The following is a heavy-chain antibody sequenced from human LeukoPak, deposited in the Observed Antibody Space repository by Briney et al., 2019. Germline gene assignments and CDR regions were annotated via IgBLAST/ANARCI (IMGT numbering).Heavy chain of an antibody. Sequence: ASVKVSCKASGYTFTGYYMHWVRQAPGQGLEWMGWINPNSGGTNYAQKFQGRVTMTRDTSISTAYMELSRLRSDDTAVYYCARVASIRSSKRTYYFDYWGQGTLVTVSS. J-gene: IGHJ4*02. CDR2: INPNSGGT. CDR1: GYTFTGYY. V-gene: IGHV1-2*02. CDR3: ARVASIRSSKRTYYFDY. D-gene: IGHD6-13*01.